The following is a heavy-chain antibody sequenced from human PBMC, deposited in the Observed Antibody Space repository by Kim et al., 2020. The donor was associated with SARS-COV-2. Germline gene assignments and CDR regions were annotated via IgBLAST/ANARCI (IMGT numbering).Heavy chain of an antibody. J-gene: IGHJ4*02. V-gene: IGHV3-48*03. CDR1: GFTFSSYE. Sequence: GGSLRLSCAASGFTFSSYEMNWVRQAPGKGLEWVSYISTSGSTIYYAASVKGRFTISRDNTKNSLYLQMNSLRAEDTAVYYCASDATNYGYYYFDYWGQGTLVTVSS. CDR3: ASDATNYGYYYFDY. D-gene: IGHD4-17*01. CDR2: ISTSGSTI.